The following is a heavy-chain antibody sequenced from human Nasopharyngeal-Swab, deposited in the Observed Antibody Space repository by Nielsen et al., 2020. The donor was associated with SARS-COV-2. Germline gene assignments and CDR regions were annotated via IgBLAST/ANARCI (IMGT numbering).Heavy chain of an antibody. V-gene: IGHV4-61*01. CDR1: GGSVSSGSYY. CDR2: IYYSGST. J-gene: IGHJ6*02. D-gene: IGHD3-22*01. Sequence: SETLSLTCTVSGGSVSSGSYYWSWIRQPPGKGLEWIGYIYYSGSTNYNPSLKSRVTISVDTSKNQFSLKLSSVTAADTAVYYCARDRYDSSGYSYYYYGMDVWGQGTTVTVSS. CDR3: ARDRYDSSGYSYYYYGMDV.